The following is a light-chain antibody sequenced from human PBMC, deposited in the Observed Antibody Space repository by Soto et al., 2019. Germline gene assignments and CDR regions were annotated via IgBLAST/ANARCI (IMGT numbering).Light chain of an antibody. CDR3: CSHAGVSSWV. J-gene: IGLJ3*02. Sequence: QSALTQPRSMSGSPGQSGTISFTGTSGDVGAYDRVSWYQHHPTKAPKLIIYDVTNRPSGVPYRFSGSKSGSTASLTISGLQAEDEADYYRCSHAGVSSWVFCGGTKLTVL. CDR2: DVT. V-gene: IGLV2-11*01. CDR1: SGDVGAYDR.